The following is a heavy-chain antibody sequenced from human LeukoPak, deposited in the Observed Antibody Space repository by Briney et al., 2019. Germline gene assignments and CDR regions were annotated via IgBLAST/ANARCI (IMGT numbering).Heavy chain of an antibody. CDR1: GFTFSSYA. CDR2: ISGSGGNT. CDR3: ARDWPSEWQQLPDYDAVDI. D-gene: IGHD6-13*01. Sequence: GGSLRLSRAASGFTFSSYAMSWVRQPPGKELEWVSSISGSGGNTYYADSVKGRFTISRDNSKNTLYVQMNSPRDEDTAVYYCARDWPSEWQQLPDYDAVDIWGQGTMVTVSS. J-gene: IGHJ3*02. V-gene: IGHV3-23*01.